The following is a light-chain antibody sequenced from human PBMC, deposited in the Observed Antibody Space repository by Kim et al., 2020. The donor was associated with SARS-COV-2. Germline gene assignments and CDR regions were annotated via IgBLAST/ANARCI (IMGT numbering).Light chain of an antibody. CDR3: QAWDIGTVI. CDR1: KVGDKF. CDR2: QDD. J-gene: IGLJ2*01. V-gene: IGLV3-1*01. Sequence: VSPGQTASITGSGDKVGDKFACWDRQRPGQSPVLVMYQDDKRPSGIPERFSGSNSGNTATLTISETQAMDEGDYYCQAWDIGTVIFGGGTRLTVL.